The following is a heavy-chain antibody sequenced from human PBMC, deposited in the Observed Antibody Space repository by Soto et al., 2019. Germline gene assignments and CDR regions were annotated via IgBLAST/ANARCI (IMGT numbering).Heavy chain of an antibody. D-gene: IGHD2-8*02. J-gene: IGHJ3*02. Sequence: EVQLVESGGGLVQPGRSLRLSCAASGFTFDDYAMHWVRQAPGKGLEWVSGISWNSGNIGYADSVKGRFTISRDNAKNSLYLQMNSLRAEDTALYYCAKGAGGGGVEEAFDIWGQGTMVTVSS. CDR2: ISWNSGNI. V-gene: IGHV3-9*01. CDR1: GFTFDDYA. CDR3: AKGAGGGGVEEAFDI.